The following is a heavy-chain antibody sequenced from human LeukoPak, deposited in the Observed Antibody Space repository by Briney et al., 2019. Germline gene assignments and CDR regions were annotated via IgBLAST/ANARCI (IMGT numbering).Heavy chain of an antibody. CDR1: GGSISSGVSY. CDR3: ARDYRFDSGYDLLDAFDV. Sequence: SETLSLTCTVSGGSISSGVSYWSWIRQHPGKGLEWIAYIYYSGSSSYNPSLKSRVTISVDTSKNQFSLKLSSATAADTAVYYCARDYRFDSGYDLLDAFDVWGQGTMVTVSS. D-gene: IGHD5-12*01. J-gene: IGHJ3*01. V-gene: IGHV4-31*03. CDR2: IYYSGSS.